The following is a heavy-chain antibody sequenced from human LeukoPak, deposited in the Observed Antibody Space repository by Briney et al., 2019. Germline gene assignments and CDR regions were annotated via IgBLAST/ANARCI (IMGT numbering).Heavy chain of an antibody. D-gene: IGHD4-23*01. J-gene: IGHJ4*02. CDR2: IYHSGAT. CDR1: GGSISSSSTNC. Sequence: SETLSLTCAVSGGSISSSSTNCWTWVRQPPGKGLEWIGEIYHSGATNYNPSLKSRVTMLLDKSKNQFSLKLNSVTAADTAVYYCARNGSNSDYDYWGQGTLVTVSA. V-gene: IGHV4-4*02. CDR3: ARNGSNSDYDY.